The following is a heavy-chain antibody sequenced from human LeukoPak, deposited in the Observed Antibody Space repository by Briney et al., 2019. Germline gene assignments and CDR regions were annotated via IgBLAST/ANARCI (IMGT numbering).Heavy chain of an antibody. Sequence: ASVKVSCKASGYSFTTDDINWVRQASGRGLEWMGFINPGSGKTRYPQKFQGRVTMTRDTSINTVYMELSSLGSEDTATYYCARVFGQWLAVDWGQGTPVIVSS. CDR1: GYSFTTDD. CDR2: INPGSGKT. CDR3: ARVFGQWLAVD. J-gene: IGHJ4*02. D-gene: IGHD6-19*01. V-gene: IGHV1-8*01.